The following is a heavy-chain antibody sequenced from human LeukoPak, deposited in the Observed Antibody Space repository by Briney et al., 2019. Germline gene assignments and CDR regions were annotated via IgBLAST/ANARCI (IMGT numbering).Heavy chain of an antibody. CDR2: IYHSGST. J-gene: IGHJ4*02. D-gene: IGHD3-22*01. Sequence: KSSETLSLTCVVSGGSISSGGYSWSWIRQPPGKGLEWIGYIYHSGSTYYNPSLKSRVTISVDRSKNQFSLKLSSVTAADTAVYYCARDRFGSSGYYYGGAVVFDYWGQGTLVTVSS. V-gene: IGHV4-30-2*01. CDR3: ARDRFGSSGYYYGGAVVFDY. CDR1: GGSISSGGYS.